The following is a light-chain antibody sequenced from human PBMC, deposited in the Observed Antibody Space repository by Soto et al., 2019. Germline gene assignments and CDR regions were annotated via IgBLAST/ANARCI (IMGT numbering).Light chain of an antibody. CDR3: QQLNTYPRT. CDR2: DAS. Sequence: DIQMTQSPSTLSASVGDRVSITCRASQRIGSWLAWYQQKPGKVPKLLIYDASTLISGVPSRFSGTGSGTEFTLTISNLQPEDFATYYCQQLNTYPRTFGQGTKVDIK. J-gene: IGKJ1*01. CDR1: QRIGSW. V-gene: IGKV1-5*01.